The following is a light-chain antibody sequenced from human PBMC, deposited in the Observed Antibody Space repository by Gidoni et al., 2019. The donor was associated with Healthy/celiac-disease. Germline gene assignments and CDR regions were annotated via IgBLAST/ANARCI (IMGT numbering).Light chain of an antibody. CDR2: TAS. J-gene: IGKJ1*01. V-gene: IGKV1-5*03. Sequence: DIQMIQSPSTLSASVGDRVTITCQASHSISSWLAWYQQKPVKAPKLLIYTASSLESGVPSRFSCRGSGTEFTLTISCLQPDDFSTYYCQQYNSYPWTFGQGTKVEIK. CDR1: HSISSW. CDR3: QQYNSYPWT.